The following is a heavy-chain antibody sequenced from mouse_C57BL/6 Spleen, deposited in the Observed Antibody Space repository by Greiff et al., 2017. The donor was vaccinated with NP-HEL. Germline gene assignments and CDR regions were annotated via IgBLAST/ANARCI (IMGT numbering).Heavy chain of an antibody. CDR1: GYAFSSSW. V-gene: IGHV1-82*01. Sequence: QVQLQQSGPELVKPGASVKISCKASGYAFSSSWMNWVKQRPGKGLEWIGRIYPGDGDTNYNGKFKGKATLTADKSSSTAYMQLSSLTSEDSAVYFCARSGYDGYEYFDVWGTGTTVTVSS. CDR2: IYPGDGDT. CDR3: ARSGYDGYEYFDV. J-gene: IGHJ1*03. D-gene: IGHD2-3*01.